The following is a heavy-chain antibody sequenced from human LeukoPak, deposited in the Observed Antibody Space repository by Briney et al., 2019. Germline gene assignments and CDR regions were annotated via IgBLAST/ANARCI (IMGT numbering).Heavy chain of an antibody. Sequence: GESLKISCKGSGYSFTSYWIGWVRQMPGKGLEWMGIISPGDSDIRYSPSFQGQVTISADKSISTTYLQWNSLKASDTAMYYCARRADFWSGYPKGFDYWGQGTLVTVSS. V-gene: IGHV5-51*01. CDR3: ARRADFWSGYPKGFDY. CDR2: ISPGDSDI. CDR1: GYSFTSYW. D-gene: IGHD3-3*01. J-gene: IGHJ4*02.